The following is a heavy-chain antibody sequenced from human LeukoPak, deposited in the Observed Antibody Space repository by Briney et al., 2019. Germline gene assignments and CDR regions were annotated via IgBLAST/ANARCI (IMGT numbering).Heavy chain of an antibody. Sequence: ASVKVSCKASGYTFTGYYMHWVRQAPGQGLEWMGWTNPNSGGTNYAQKFQGRVTMTRDTSISTAYMELSRLRSDDTAVYYCARDRNLYYDFWSGYYTEYYYYMDVWGKGTTVTVSS. CDR3: ARDRNLYYDFWSGYYTEYYYYMDV. CDR2: TNPNSGGT. CDR1: GYTFTGYY. V-gene: IGHV1-2*02. D-gene: IGHD3-3*01. J-gene: IGHJ6*03.